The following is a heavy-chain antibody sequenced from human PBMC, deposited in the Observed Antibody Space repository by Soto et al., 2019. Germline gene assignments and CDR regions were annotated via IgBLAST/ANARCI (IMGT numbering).Heavy chain of an antibody. CDR3: AKLQGSGTYYDDDF. V-gene: IGHV1-69*01. Sequence: QVQLVQSGTEVKKPGSSVKVSCKASGGPSNNFAISWVRQAPGQGLEWMGGIIPIFGTANYAQKFQGRVTIPEDQSTRTAYLELRSLTSEDTAIYYCAKLQGSGTYYDDDFWGQRTLVTVSS. CDR1: GGPSNNFA. D-gene: IGHD3-10*01. J-gene: IGHJ4*02. CDR2: IIPIFGTA.